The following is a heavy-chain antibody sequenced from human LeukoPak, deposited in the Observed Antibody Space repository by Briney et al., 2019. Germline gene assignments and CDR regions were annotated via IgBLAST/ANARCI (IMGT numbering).Heavy chain of an antibody. V-gene: IGHV3-48*01. J-gene: IGHJ4*02. CDR2: ISSSSSTI. Sequence: PGGSLRLSCAASGFTFSSYSMNWVRQAPGKGLEWVSYISSSSSTIYYADSVKGRFTISRDNAKNSLYLQMNRLRAEDTAVYYCARQGDRMAGIAARRNDYWGQGTLVTVSS. D-gene: IGHD6-6*01. CDR3: ARQGDRMAGIAARRNDY. CDR1: GFTFSSYS.